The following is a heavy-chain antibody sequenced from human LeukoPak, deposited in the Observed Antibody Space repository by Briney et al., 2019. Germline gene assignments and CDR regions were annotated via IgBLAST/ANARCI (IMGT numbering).Heavy chain of an antibody. D-gene: IGHD3-9*01. CDR2: IYPGDSET. V-gene: IGHV5-51*01. CDR3: ARGVLRYFDWLPLEYFDY. J-gene: IGHJ4*02. Sequence: GESLKISCKGSGYSFTSYWIAWVRQMPGKGLEWMGIIYPGDSETRYSPSFQGQVTISADKSISTAYLQWSSLKASDTAMYYCARGVLRYFDWLPLEYFDYWGQGTLVTVSS. CDR1: GYSFTSYW.